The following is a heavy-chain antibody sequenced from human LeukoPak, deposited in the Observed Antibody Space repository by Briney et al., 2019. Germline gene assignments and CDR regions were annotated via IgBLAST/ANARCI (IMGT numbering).Heavy chain of an antibody. CDR1: GGSFSGYY. J-gene: IGHJ4*02. Sequence: SETLSLTCAVYGGSFSGYYWSWIRPPPGKGLEWIGEINHSGSTNYNPSLKSRVTISVDTSKNQFSLKLSSVTAADTAVYYCARGRYSSGWSISYYFDYWGQGTLVTVSS. CDR3: ARGRYSSGWSISYYFDY. D-gene: IGHD6-19*01. CDR2: INHSGST. V-gene: IGHV4-34*01.